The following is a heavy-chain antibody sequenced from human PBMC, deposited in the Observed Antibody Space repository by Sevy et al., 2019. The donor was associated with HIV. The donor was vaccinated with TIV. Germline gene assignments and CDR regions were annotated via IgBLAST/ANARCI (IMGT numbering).Heavy chain of an antibody. CDR2: INGNGGST. D-gene: IGHD6-13*01. J-gene: IGHJ4*02. Sequence: GGSLRLSCAASGFTFDANGMSWVRQAPGKGLEWVSGINGNGGSTGYADSVKGRFTISRDNAKNSLYLQMNNLRAEDTALYHCATSYSSNLHRFDYWGQGTLVTVSS. V-gene: IGHV3-20*01. CDR3: ATSYSSNLHRFDY. CDR1: GFTFDANG.